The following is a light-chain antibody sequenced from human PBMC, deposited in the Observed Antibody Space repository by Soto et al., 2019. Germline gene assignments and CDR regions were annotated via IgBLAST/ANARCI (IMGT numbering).Light chain of an antibody. CDR2: DAS. J-gene: IGKJ2*01. V-gene: IGKV3-11*01. Sequence: EIVLTQSPATLSLSPGEGATLSCRAGQSVGSSLAWYQQKPGQAPRLLIYDASNRATGIPARFSGSSSGTDFTLTINSLEPEDFAVYYCQQRSNWPRFTFGQGTKLEIK. CDR1: QSVGSS. CDR3: QQRSNWPRFT.